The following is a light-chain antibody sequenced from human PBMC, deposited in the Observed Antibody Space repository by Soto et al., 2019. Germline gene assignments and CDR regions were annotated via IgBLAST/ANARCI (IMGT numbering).Light chain of an antibody. CDR1: QSVGRN. CDR3: QQYDKWFSIT. CDR2: DAS. J-gene: IGKJ5*01. Sequence: EIVMTQSPATLSVTPGERATLSCRASQSVGRNLVWYQQKVGQAPRPLIFDASTRATGIPARFIGSGSGTEFTLTISRLEPEDFAVYYCQQYDKWFSITFGQGTRLAI. V-gene: IGKV3-15*01.